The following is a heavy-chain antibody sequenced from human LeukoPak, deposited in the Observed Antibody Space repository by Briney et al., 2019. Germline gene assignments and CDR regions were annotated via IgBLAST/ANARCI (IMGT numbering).Heavy chain of an antibody. Sequence: GGSLRLSCAASGFTFSSYSMNWVRQAPGKGLEWVSSISSSNSYIYYADSVKGRFTISRDNAKNSLYLQMNSLRAEDTAVYYCAREFLVQEGLDYYYYGMDVWGQGTTVTVSS. CDR2: ISSSNSYI. CDR1: GFTFSSYS. J-gene: IGHJ6*02. V-gene: IGHV3-21*01. CDR3: AREFLVQEGLDYYYYGMDV. D-gene: IGHD6-6*01.